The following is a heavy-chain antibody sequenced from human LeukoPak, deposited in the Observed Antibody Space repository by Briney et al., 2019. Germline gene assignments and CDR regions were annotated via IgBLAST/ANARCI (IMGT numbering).Heavy chain of an antibody. J-gene: IGHJ6*02. CDR3: ARDGAYTVVVVAGYYYGMDV. Sequence: PGGSLRLSCAASGFTFSSYWMSWVRQAPGKGLEWVANIKQDGSEKYYVDSVKGRFTISRDNAKNSLYLQMNSLRAEDTAVYYCARDGAYTVVVVAGYYYGMDVWGQGTTVTVSS. CDR1: GFTFSSYW. D-gene: IGHD2-15*01. CDR2: IKQDGSEK. V-gene: IGHV3-7*01.